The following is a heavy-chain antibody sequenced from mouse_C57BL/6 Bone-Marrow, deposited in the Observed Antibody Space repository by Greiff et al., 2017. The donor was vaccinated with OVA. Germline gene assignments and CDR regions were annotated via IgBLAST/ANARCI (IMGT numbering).Heavy chain of an antibody. Sequence: VQLQQSGAELVRPGSSVKLSCKASGYTFTSYWMHWVKQRPIQGLEWIGNIDPSDSETHYNQKFKDKATLTEDKSSSTAYMQLSSLTSEDSAVYYCATKRDWDWYFDVWGTGTTVTVSS. J-gene: IGHJ1*03. D-gene: IGHD4-1*01. V-gene: IGHV1-52*01. CDR2: IDPSDSET. CDR1: GYTFTSYW. CDR3: ATKRDWDWYFDV.